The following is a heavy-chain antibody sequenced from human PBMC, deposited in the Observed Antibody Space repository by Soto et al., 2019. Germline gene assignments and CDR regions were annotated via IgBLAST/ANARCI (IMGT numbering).Heavy chain of an antibody. V-gene: IGHV3-30-3*01. CDR3: ARGYIVVVVAASYNGFDP. CDR1: GFTFSSYA. D-gene: IGHD2-15*01. Sequence: QVQLVESGGGVVQPGRSLRLSCAASGFTFSSYAMHWVRQAPGKGLEWVAVISYDGSNKYYADSVKGRFTISRDNSKNTLYVQINNLNAEQTIMYYCARGYIVVVVAASYNGFDPWGPGTLVTVS. J-gene: IGHJ5*02. CDR2: ISYDGSNK.